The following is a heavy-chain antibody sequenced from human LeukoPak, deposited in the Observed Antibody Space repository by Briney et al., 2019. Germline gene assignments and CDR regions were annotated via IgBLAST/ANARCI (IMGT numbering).Heavy chain of an antibody. CDR3: ARWTEYYYDSSGYSSLYAFDI. D-gene: IGHD3-22*01. Sequence: GGSLRLSCAASGFIFDDYAMHWVRQAPGKGLEWVSGISSNSGGIGYADSVQGRFTISRDNAKNSLYLQMNSLRAEDTAVYYCARWTEYYYDSSGYSSLYAFDIWGQGTMVTVSS. J-gene: IGHJ3*02. CDR1: GFIFDDYA. CDR2: ISSNSGGI. V-gene: IGHV3-9*01.